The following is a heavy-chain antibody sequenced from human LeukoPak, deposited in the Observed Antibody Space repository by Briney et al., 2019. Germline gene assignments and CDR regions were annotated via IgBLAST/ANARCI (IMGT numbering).Heavy chain of an antibody. Sequence: GGSLRLSCAASGFTFSSYWMHWVRQAPGKGVEWVSRVRGDGGTTSYADSVRGRFTISRDNSKNTLYLQMNSLRAEDTAVYYCARGISSKLYYYGMDVWGQGTTVTVSS. CDR3: ARGISSKLYYYGMDV. CDR2: VRGDGGTT. D-gene: IGHD2-2*01. V-gene: IGHV3-74*01. CDR1: GFTFSSYW. J-gene: IGHJ6*02.